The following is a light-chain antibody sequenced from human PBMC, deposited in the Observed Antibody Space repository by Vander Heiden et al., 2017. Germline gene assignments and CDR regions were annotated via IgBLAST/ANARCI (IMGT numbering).Light chain of an antibody. CDR2: AAS. CDR3: QQSYSTPIT. Sequence: VHLTQSPSSLSASVGDRVTITCRASQSISSYLNWYQQKPGKAPKLLIYAASSLQSGVPSRFSGSGSGTDFTLTISSLQPEDIATYYCQQSYSTPITFGGGTKVEIK. CDR1: QSISSY. J-gene: IGKJ4*01. V-gene: IGKV1-39*01.